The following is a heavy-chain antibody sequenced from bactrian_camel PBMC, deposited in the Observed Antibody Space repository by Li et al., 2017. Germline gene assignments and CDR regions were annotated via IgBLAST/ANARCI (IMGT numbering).Heavy chain of an antibody. D-gene: IGHD5*01. CDR1: GHSRGSNC. CDR2: IRRDGGET. Sequence: HVQLVESGGGSVQAGGSLRLSCKVSGHSRGSNCVGWYRLPPGRAPAEREGIAAIRRDGGETWYAASVKGRFTISRDSAKNTLYLQMDHLKTEDTAIYYCAAGWSYGVGTLLRRHYNYWGQGTQVTGS. V-gene: IGHV3S54*01. J-gene: IGHJ4*01. CDR3: AAGWSYGVGTLLRRHYNY.